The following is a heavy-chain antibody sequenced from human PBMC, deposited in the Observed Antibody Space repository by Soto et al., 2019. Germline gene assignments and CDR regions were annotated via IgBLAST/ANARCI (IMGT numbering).Heavy chain of an antibody. D-gene: IGHD5-12*01. CDR3: ARHYHTLGNSGLDY. V-gene: IGHV4-39*01. CDR1: GVSISSTNYY. J-gene: IGHJ4*02. Sequence: PSATLSLTCSVSGVSISSTNYYWGWIRQPPGKGLEWIATISYSGTTYYNPSLKSRVTISIDTSKNQFSLKLSSVTAADTAVYYCARHYHTLGNSGLDYWGQGTLVTVSS. CDR2: ISYSGTT.